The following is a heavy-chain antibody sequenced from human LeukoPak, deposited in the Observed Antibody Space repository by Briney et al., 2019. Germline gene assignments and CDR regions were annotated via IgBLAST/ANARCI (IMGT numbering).Heavy chain of an antibody. CDR3: AKGPRGSGIVGYGMDV. CDR2: ISWNSGSI. CDR1: GFTFDDYA. Sequence: PGGSLRLSCAASGFTFDDYAMHWVRQAPGKGLEWVSGISWNSGSIGYADSVKGRFTISRDNAKNSLYLQMNSLRAEDTALYYCAKGPRGSGIVGYGMDVWGQGTTVTVTS. D-gene: IGHD3-10*01. V-gene: IGHV3-9*01. J-gene: IGHJ6*02.